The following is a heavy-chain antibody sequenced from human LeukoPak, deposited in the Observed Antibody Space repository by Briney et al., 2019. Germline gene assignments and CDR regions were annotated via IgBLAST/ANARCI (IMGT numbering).Heavy chain of an antibody. J-gene: IGHJ6*04. CDR2: IYHSGST. CDR3: ARDTPPAPLYYYYGMDV. D-gene: IGHD2-2*01. V-gene: IGHV4-4*02. Sequence: PSETLSLTCAVSGGSISSSNWWSWVRQPPGKGLEWIGEIYHSGSTNYNPSLKSRVTISVDKSKNQFSLKLSSVTAADTAVYYCARDTPPAPLYYYYGMDVWGKGTTVTVSS. CDR1: GGSISSSNW.